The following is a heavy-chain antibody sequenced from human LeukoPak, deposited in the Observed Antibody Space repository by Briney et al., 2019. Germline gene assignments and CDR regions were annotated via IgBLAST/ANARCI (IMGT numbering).Heavy chain of an antibody. V-gene: IGHV3-11*01. Sequence: PGGSLRLSCAASGFTFSDTWMTWVRQAPGKGLEWVSYISSSGSTIYYADSVKGRFTISRDNAKNSLYLQMNSLRAEDTAVYYCARAKLDSSELFFSCWGQGTMVTVSS. D-gene: IGHD2-2*03. CDR2: ISSSGSTI. CDR3: ARAKLDSSELFFSC. CDR1: GFTFSDTW. J-gene: IGHJ3*01.